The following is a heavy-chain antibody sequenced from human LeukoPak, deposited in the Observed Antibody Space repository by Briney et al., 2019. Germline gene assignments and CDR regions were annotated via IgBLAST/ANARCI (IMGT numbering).Heavy chain of an antibody. D-gene: IGHD3-22*01. Sequence: GASVKVSCKASGYTFTSYGISWVRQAPGQGLEWMGRIIPILGIANYAQKFQGRVTITADKSTSTAYMELSSLRSEDTAVYYCARDREDYYDSSGYHAFDIWGQGTMVTVSS. CDR1: GYTFTSYG. CDR3: ARDREDYYDSSGYHAFDI. V-gene: IGHV1-69*04. J-gene: IGHJ3*02. CDR2: IIPILGIA.